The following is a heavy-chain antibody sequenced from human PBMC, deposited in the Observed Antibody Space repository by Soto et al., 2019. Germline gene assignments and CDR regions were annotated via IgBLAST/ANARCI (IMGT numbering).Heavy chain of an antibody. CDR2: INPDNGNA. D-gene: IGHD2-2*01. J-gene: IGHJ4*02. V-gene: IGHV1-3*05. CDR1: GYTFTTYA. Sequence: QVQLVQSGAEEKKPGASVKVSCKASGYTFTTYAIHWVRQAPGQGLEWMGWINPDNGNAKYSQKFQGRLTITRDTAATNGYREVSSLRCEDTVVTYCSPAQGTHWSPAALVTVSS. CDR3: SPAQGTH.